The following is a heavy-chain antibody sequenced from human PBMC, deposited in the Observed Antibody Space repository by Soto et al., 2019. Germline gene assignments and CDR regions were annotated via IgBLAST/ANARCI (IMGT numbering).Heavy chain of an antibody. J-gene: IGHJ3*01. CDR1: GFSLSIPGVR. V-gene: IGHV2-5*02. Sequence: SGPAGGPTQTLTLTCTFSGFSLSIPGVRVGWIRQPPGKALEWLALIYWDDDKLYSPSLRSRLTITRDASNTQVVLTMTNMDPVDTATYYCAHKAPLPDSLDTFDVWGQGTMVTVSS. CDR2: IYWDDDK. D-gene: IGHD2-21*01. CDR3: AHKAPLPDSLDTFDV.